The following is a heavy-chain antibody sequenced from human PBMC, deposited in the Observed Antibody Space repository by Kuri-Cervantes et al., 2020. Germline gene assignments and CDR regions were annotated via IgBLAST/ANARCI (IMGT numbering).Heavy chain of an antibody. Sequence: GESLKISCAASGFRFGDYAVSWFRQAPGKGLQWVTFLRSDAAGEAAHYAPSVEGRFTIPTDDSKSVAYLQMNSLKSEDTAIYYCVRKLSRGGTFHFDSWGPGTMVTVSS. CDR2: LRSDAAGEAA. V-gene: IGHV3-49*03. D-gene: IGHD2-15*01. J-gene: IGHJ4*02. CDR1: GFRFGDYA. CDR3: VRKLSRGGTFHFDS.